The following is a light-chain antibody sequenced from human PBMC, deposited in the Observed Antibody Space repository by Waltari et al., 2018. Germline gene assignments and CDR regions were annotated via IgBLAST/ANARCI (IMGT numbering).Light chain of an antibody. V-gene: IGLV1-40*01. J-gene: IGLJ3*02. CDR1: SSNIGAGYD. CDR2: GNG. CDR3: QSYDSSLSGWV. Sequence: QSVLTQPPSVSGAPGQRVTISCTGSSSNIGAGYDVHWYQQLPGTAPKRPIYGNGNRPSGVPDRFSGSKSGTSASLAITGLQAEDEADYYCQSYDSSLSGWVFGGGTKLTVL.